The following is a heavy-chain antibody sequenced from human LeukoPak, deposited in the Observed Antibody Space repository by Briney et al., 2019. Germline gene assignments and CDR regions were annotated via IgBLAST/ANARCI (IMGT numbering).Heavy chain of an antibody. CDR1: GFTFSSYW. V-gene: IGHV3-7*03. D-gene: IGHD6-13*01. CDR2: IKQDGSEK. J-gene: IGHJ6*04. CDR3: ARGYSSSSYYYYGMDV. Sequence: GGSLRLSCAASGFTFSSYWMSWVSQARGKGLEWVANIKQDGSEKYYVESVEGRLNIYRDHAKNSLYLQMNSLRAEDTAVYYCARGYSSSSYYYYGMDVWGKGTTVTVSS.